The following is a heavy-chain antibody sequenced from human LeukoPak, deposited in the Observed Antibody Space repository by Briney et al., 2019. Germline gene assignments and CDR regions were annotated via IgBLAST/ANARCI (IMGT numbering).Heavy chain of an antibody. V-gene: IGHV4-39*01. CDR1: GGSISSSSYY. CDR2: IYYSGST. J-gene: IGHJ4*02. Sequence: KSSETLSLTCTVSGGSISSSSYYWDWIRQPPGKGLEWIGSIYYSGSTYYNPSLKSRVTLSVDTSKNQFSLKLSSVTAADTAVYFCARHEGGYSGYYRLDYWGQETLVTVSS. CDR3: ARHEGGYSGYYRLDY. D-gene: IGHD5-12*01.